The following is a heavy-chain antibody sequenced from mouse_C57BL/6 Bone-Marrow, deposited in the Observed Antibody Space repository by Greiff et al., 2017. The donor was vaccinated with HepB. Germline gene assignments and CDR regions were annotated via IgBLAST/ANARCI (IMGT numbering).Heavy chain of an antibody. J-gene: IGHJ4*01. CDR2: INYDGSST. CDR1: GFTFSDYY. Sequence: EVQLVESEGGLVQPGSSMKLSCTASGFTFSDYYMAWVRQVPEKGLEWVANINYDGSSTYYLDSLKSRFIISRDNAKNILYLQMSSLKSEDTATYYCASLLLPRGAMDCWGQGTSVTVSS. V-gene: IGHV5-16*01. CDR3: ASLLLPRGAMDC. D-gene: IGHD1-1*01.